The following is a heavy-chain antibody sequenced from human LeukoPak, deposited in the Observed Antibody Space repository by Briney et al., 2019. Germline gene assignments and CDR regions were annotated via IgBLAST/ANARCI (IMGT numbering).Heavy chain of an antibody. CDR3: ARDRDSSGWFDY. CDR1: GGSLSGFY. D-gene: IGHD6-19*01. CDR2: IYYSGSA. J-gene: IGHJ4*02. Sequence: SETLSLTCTVSGGSLSGFYCGSIRQPPGKGLEWIGFIYYSGSANYNPSLKSRVTMSVDMSKNQFSLKLSSVTAADTAFYYCARDRDSSGWFDYWGQGALVTVSS. V-gene: IGHV4-59*01.